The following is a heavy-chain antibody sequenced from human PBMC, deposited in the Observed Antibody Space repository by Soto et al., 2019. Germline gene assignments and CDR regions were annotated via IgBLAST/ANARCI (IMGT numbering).Heavy chain of an antibody. D-gene: IGHD3-16*02. CDR3: AREGVPYRYKGDAFKWSFDL. J-gene: IGHJ2*01. Sequence: QVQLVESGGGVVQPGRSLRLSCAASGFTFSDYGMHWVRQAPGKGLEWVTVIWYDGSNKYYADSVKGRFTISRDNSKNTQYLQMNSLRAEDTAVYYCAREGVPYRYKGDAFKWSFDLWGRGTLVTVSS. CDR2: IWYDGSNK. V-gene: IGHV3-33*01. CDR1: GFTFSDYG.